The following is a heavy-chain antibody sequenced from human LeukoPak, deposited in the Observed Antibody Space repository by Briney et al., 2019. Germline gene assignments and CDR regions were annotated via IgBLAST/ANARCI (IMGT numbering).Heavy chain of an antibody. CDR3: AELGITMIGGV. CDR2: INWNGGST. CDR1: AFTFDDYA. V-gene: IGHV3-20*04. J-gene: IGHJ6*04. D-gene: IGHD3-10*02. Sequence: PGGSLRLSCTASAFTFDDYAMSWVRQAPGKGLDWVSTINWNGGSTGYADSVKGRFTISRDNAKNSLYLQMNSLRAEDTALYYCAELGITMIGGVWGKGTTVTISS.